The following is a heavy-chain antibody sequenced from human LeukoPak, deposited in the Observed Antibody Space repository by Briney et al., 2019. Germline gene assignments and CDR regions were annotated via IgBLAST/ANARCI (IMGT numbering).Heavy chain of an antibody. CDR1: GYTFTGYY. D-gene: IGHD3-22*01. V-gene: IGHV1-2*02. CDR2: INPNSGGT. CDR3: ARDLVGRGKYYYDGSFDY. J-gene: IGHJ4*02. Sequence: ASVKVSCKASGYTFTGYYMHWVRQAPGQGLEWMGWINPNSGGTNYAQKFQGRVTMTRDTSISTAYMELSRLRSDDTAVYYCARDLVGRGKYYYDGSFDYWGQGTLVTVSS.